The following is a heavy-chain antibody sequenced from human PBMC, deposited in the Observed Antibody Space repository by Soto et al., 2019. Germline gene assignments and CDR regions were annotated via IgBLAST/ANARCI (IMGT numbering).Heavy chain of an antibody. CDR2: IKQAGSEK. CDR1: GFTFSAYW. Sequence: GGSLRLSCAASGFTFSAYWMSWVRQAPGKGLEWVANIKQAGSEKYYVDSVNGRFIISRDDAKTSLFLQVNSLRVEDTAVYYCARVKTAAQRHFDYWGQGTLVTVSS. V-gene: IGHV3-7*01. CDR3: ARVKTAAQRHFDY. D-gene: IGHD6-13*01. J-gene: IGHJ4*02.